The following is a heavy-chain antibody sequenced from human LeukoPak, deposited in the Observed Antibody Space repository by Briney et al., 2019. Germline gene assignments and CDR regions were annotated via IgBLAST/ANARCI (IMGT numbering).Heavy chain of an antibody. CDR3: AREPMVWGVINAFDI. J-gene: IGHJ3*02. CDR1: GFTFSSRDW. CDR2: IKQDGSEK. D-gene: IGHD3-10*01. Sequence: PGGSLRLSCVASGFTFSSRDWMTWVRQAPGKGLEWVANIKQDGSEKYYVDSVKGRFTISRDNAKNSLYLQMNSLRAEDTAVYYCAREPMVWGVINAFDIWGQGTMVTVSS. V-gene: IGHV3-7*01.